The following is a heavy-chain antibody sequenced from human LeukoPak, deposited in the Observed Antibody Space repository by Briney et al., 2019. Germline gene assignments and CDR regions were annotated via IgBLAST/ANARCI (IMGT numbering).Heavy chain of an antibody. V-gene: IGHV3-30-3*01. D-gene: IGHD1-14*01. Sequence: GGSLRLSCAASGFTSSSYVIHWVRQAPGKGLEWVAVISYDGSNKYYADSVKGRFTISRDNSKNTLYLQMNSLRAEDTAVYYCATAHYHGNYWGQGTLVTVSS. CDR1: GFTSSSYV. J-gene: IGHJ4*02. CDR2: ISYDGSNK. CDR3: ATAHYHGNY.